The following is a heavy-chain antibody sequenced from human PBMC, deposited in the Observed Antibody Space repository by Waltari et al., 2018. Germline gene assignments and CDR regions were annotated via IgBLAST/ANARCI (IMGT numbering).Heavy chain of an antibody. CDR3: ARDLLGYCSGGSCSYWYFDL. CDR2: IIPIFGTA. D-gene: IGHD2-15*01. Sequence: QVQLVQSGAEVKKPGSSVKVSCKASGGTFSSYAISWVRLAPGQGLEWMGGIIPIFGTANYAQKFQGRVTITADESTSTAYMELSSLRSEDTAVYYCARDLLGYCSGGSCSYWYFDLWGRGTLVTVSS. CDR1: GGTFSSYA. V-gene: IGHV1-69*13. J-gene: IGHJ2*01.